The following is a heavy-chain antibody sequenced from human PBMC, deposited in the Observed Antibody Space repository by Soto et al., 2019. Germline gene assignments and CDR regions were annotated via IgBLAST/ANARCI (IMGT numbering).Heavy chain of an antibody. CDR1: GVTFRNYW. D-gene: IGHD3-10*01. V-gene: IGHV3-74*01. CDR2: TNVDGSNI. J-gene: IGHJ6*01. Sequence: EVQLVESGGGLVQPGESLRLSCAGAGVTFRNYWMHWVRQAPGKGLEWVSCTNVDGSNITYADSVKGRFTISRDNARNTVYLQTNRLRTDDTTVDYGAPIQYYFPGPRLWSQSTKVPASS. CDR3: APIQYYFPGPRL.